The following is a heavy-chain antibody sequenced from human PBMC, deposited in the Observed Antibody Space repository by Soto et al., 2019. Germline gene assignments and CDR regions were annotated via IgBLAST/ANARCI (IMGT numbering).Heavy chain of an antibody. Sequence: SETLSLTCTFSGCSISSYYWSWIRQPPGKGLEWIGYIYYSGSTNYNPSLKSRVTISVDTSKNQFSLKLSSVTAADTAVYYCARQVVVVPDNWFDPWGQGTLVTVSS. V-gene: IGHV4-59*08. CDR2: IYYSGST. CDR1: GCSISSYY. CDR3: ARQVVVVPDNWFDP. D-gene: IGHD2-2*01. J-gene: IGHJ5*02.